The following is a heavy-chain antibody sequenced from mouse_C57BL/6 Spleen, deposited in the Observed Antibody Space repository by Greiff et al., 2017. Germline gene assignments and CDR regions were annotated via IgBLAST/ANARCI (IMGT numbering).Heavy chain of an antibody. CDR1: GYTFTSYW. CDR2: IDPSDSYT. Sequence: VQLQQPGAELVKPGASVKLSCKASGYTFTSYWMQWVKQRPGQGLEWIGEIDPSDSYTNYNQKFKGKATLTVDTSSSTAYMQLSSLTSEDSAVYYCAELNWYFDVWGTGTMVTVSS. CDR3: AELNWYFDV. D-gene: IGHD2-12*01. V-gene: IGHV1-50*01. J-gene: IGHJ1*03.